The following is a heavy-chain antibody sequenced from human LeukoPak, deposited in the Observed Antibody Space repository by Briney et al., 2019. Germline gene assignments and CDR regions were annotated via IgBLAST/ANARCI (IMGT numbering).Heavy chain of an antibody. J-gene: IGHJ4*02. D-gene: IGHD4-17*01. CDR1: GFTFSSYS. V-gene: IGHV3-23*01. CDR2: ISSSGGST. Sequence: GGSLRLSCAASGFTFSSYSMSWVRQAPGKGLEWVSAISSSGGSTDYTDSVKGRFTISRDNSKNTLYLQMNSLRAEDTAVYYCAKDYGDYAFDYWGQGTLVTVSS. CDR3: AKDYGDYAFDY.